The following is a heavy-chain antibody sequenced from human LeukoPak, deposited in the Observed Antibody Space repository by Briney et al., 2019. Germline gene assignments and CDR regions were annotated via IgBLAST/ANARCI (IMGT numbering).Heavy chain of an antibody. D-gene: IGHD2-21*02. Sequence: PGGSLRLSCAASGFTFSSYWMHWVRQAPGKGLVWVSRINSDGSSTSYADSVKGRFTISRDNAKNTLYLQMNSLRAEDTAVYYCARDGAYCGGDCYPGFDYWGQGILVTVSS. CDR1: GFTFSSYW. J-gene: IGHJ4*02. CDR3: ARDGAYCGGDCYPGFDY. V-gene: IGHV3-74*01. CDR2: INSDGSST.